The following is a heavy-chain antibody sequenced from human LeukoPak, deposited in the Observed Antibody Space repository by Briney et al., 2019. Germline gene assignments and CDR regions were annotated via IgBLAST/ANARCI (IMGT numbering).Heavy chain of an antibody. CDR1: GYTFTRYY. CDR3: ARRLTLGSNYMDV. Sequence: EASVKVSCKASGYTFTRYYMHWVRQAPGQGLEWMGWISAYNGNTNYAQKLQGRVTMTTDTSTSTAYMELRSLRSDDTAVYYCARRLTLGSNYMDVWGKGTTVTVSS. CDR2: ISAYNGNT. D-gene: IGHD2-15*01. V-gene: IGHV1-18*01. J-gene: IGHJ6*03.